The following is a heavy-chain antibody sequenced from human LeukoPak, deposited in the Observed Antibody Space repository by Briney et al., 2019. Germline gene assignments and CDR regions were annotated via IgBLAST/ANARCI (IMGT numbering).Heavy chain of an antibody. CDR3: AASSGYYFSHFDY. Sequence: GESLKISCAASGFTFSSYWMSWVRRAPGKGLEWVANIKQGGSEKYYVDSVKGRFTISRDNAKNSLYLQMNSLRAEDTAVYYCAASSGYYFSHFDYWGQGTLVTVSS. J-gene: IGHJ4*02. CDR2: IKQGGSEK. D-gene: IGHD3-22*01. V-gene: IGHV3-7*05. CDR1: GFTFSSYW.